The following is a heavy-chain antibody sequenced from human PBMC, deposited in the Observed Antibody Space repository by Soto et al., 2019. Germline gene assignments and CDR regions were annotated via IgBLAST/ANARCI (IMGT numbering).Heavy chain of an antibody. J-gene: IGHJ4*02. CDR1: GYTFTSYG. D-gene: IGHD6-19*01. Sequence: VKVSCKASGYTFTSYGTSWVRQAPGQGLEWMGWISAYNGNTNYAQKLQGRVTMTTDTSTSTAYMELRSLRSDDTAVYYCASIARSGEGSPPFFDYWGQGTLVTVS. CDR3: ASIARSGEGSPPFFDY. CDR2: ISAYNGNT. V-gene: IGHV1-18*01.